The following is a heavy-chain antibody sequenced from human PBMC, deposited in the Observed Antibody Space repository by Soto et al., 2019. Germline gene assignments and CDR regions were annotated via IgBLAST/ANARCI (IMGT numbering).Heavy chain of an antibody. Sequence: GGSLRLSCAASGFTFSSYWIHWVRQAPGKWLVWVPRINSDGSSTSYADSVKGRFTISRDNAKNTLYLQMNSLRAEDTAVYYCERGPQSAPRSIGFGEFLTGDFDCWCQGRLVTVS. CDR1: GFTFSSYW. CDR2: INSDGSST. V-gene: IGHV3-74*01. D-gene: IGHD3-10*01. CDR3: ERGPQSAPRSIGFGEFLTGDFDC. J-gene: IGHJ4*02.